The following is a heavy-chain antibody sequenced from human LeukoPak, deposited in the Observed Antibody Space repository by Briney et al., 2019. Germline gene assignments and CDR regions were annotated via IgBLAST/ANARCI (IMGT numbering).Heavy chain of an antibody. J-gene: IGHJ4*02. CDR1: GVSISTSNYY. Sequence: PSETLSLTCTVSGVSISTSNYYWGWLRQPPGKGLEWIGTISYSGSTYYNPSLKSRVTISVDTSKNQFSLKVNSVTASDTAVYYCAGSYSSSWTDFPYWGQGTLVTVSS. CDR3: AGSYSSSWTDFPY. V-gene: IGHV4-39*01. CDR2: ISYSGST. D-gene: IGHD6-13*01.